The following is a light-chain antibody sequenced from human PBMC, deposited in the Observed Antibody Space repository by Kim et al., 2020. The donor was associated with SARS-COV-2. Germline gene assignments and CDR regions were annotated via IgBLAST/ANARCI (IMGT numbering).Light chain of an antibody. J-gene: IGKJ2*01. CDR2: GAS. CDR1: QHVRTYC. Sequence: PRPATASQHVRTYCLACYQPTPGQPPRLLIDGASSTAGGYPDRFSGRGAGTAFTLTLNRLEPEDVAVYACHRSGGSPPYTFGQGTKL. CDR3: HRSGGSPPYT. V-gene: IGKV3-20*01.